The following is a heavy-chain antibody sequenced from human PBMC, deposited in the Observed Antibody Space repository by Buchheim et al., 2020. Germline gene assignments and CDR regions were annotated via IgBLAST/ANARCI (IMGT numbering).Heavy chain of an antibody. J-gene: IGHJ6*02. CDR2: INTSGGRT. CDR1: GYTFTSYY. CDR3: ARGYYDFWSGYHYYYGMDV. V-gene: IGHV1-46*01. Sequence: QVQLVQSGAEVKKPGASVKVSCKASGYTFTSYYMHWVRQAPGQGLEWMGIINTSGGRTSYAQKFQGRVTMTRDTSTSTVYMELSSLRSEDTAVYYCARGYYDFWSGYHYYYGMDVWGQGTT. D-gene: IGHD3-3*01.